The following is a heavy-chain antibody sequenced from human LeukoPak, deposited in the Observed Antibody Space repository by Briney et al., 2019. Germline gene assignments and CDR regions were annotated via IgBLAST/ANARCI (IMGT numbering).Heavy chain of an antibody. V-gene: IGHV4-4*09. CDR1: DVSTRRYF. CDR2: IYPSGST. Sequence: NASETLSLTCNVSDVSTRRYFWAWLRQSPGKGLEWIGYIYPSGSTNYNPSLKSRVTISVDTSKNQFSLKLSSVTAADTAVYYCARGRGRWLVPELYYFDYWGQGTLVTVSS. CDR3: ARGRGRWLVPELYYFDY. J-gene: IGHJ4*02. D-gene: IGHD6-19*01.